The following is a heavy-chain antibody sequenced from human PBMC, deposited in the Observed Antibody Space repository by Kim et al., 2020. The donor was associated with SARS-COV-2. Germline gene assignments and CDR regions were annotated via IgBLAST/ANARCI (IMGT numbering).Heavy chain of an antibody. J-gene: IGHJ3*02. CDR1: GFTFSSYS. Sequence: GGSLRLSCAASGFTFSSYSMNWVRQAPGKGLEWVSSISSSSSYIYYADSVKGRFTISRDNAKNSLYLQMNSLRAEDTAVYYCARDGQLVQTAAFDIWGQGTMVTVSS. CDR2: ISSSSSYI. V-gene: IGHV3-21*01. D-gene: IGHD6-6*01. CDR3: ARDGQLVQTAAFDI.